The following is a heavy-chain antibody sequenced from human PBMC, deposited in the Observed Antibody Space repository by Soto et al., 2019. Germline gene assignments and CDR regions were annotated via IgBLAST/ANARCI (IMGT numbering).Heavy chain of an antibody. V-gene: IGHV4-34*01. D-gene: IGHD3-10*01. CDR3: ARLWSSNEGSS. CDR1: GGSFRGYY. CDR2: INHSGGT. Sequence: SETLSLTCAVHGGSFRGYYWSWIRQPPGKGLEWIGEINHSGGTNYNPSLKSRVSISVDAPKNQFSLQLTSVTAADTAVYYCARLWSSNEGSSWGQGTLVTVSS. J-gene: IGHJ4*02.